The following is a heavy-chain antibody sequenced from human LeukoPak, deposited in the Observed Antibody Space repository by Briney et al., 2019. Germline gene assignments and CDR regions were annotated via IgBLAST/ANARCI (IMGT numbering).Heavy chain of an antibody. Sequence: GGSLRLSCAASGFTFSSYWMSWVRQAPGKGLEWVSAISGSGGSTYYADSVKGRFTISRDNSKNTLYLQMNSLRAEDTAVYYCAKDSATYWNSCFDYWAREPWSPSPQ. CDR1: GFTFSSYW. J-gene: IGHJ4*02. CDR2: ISGSGGST. V-gene: IGHV3-23*01. CDR3: AKDSATYWNSCFDY. D-gene: IGHD1-7*01.